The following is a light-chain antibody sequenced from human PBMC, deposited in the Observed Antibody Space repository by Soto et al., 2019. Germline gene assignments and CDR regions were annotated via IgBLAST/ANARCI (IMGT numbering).Light chain of an antibody. J-gene: IGLJ2*01. CDR1: SSDVGSYNL. Sequence: QAASVSGSPGQSITISCTGTSSDVGSYNLVAWYQQHPGKAPKLMIYEGSKRPSGVSDRFSGSKSGNTASLTISGLQAEDEADYYCCSYASSTTLVVFGGGTKLTVL. CDR2: EGS. V-gene: IGLV2-23*03. CDR3: CSYASSTTLVV.